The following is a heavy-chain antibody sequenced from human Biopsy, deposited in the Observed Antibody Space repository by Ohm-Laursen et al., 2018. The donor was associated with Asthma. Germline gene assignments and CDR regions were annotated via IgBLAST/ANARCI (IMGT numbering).Heavy chain of an antibody. CDR1: GGTFSNFA. CDR2: IMTVFGTT. J-gene: IGHJ6*02. D-gene: IGHD6-19*01. V-gene: IGHV1-69*01. Sequence: SSVKVSCKAPGGTFSNFAISWVRQAPGQGLEWLGGIMTVFGTTNYAQKFQGRVTITADESTGTAYMEVTSLRSGDTAIYYCARCQVGYSSGWSLLLKKIYYSGMDVWGQGTAVIVSS. CDR3: ARCQVGYSSGWSLLLKKIYYSGMDV.